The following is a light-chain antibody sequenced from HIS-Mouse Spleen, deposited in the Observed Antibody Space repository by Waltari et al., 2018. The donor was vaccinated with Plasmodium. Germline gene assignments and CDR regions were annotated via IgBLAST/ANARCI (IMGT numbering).Light chain of an antibody. V-gene: IGLV3-1*01. CDR2: QDS. J-gene: IGLJ2*01. CDR1: KLGDRY. Sequence: SYELTQPPSVSVSPGQTASITCSGDKLGDRYACWYQQKPGPSPLLVIYQDSKRPSGIPERFPGSNSGNTATLTISGTQAMDEADYYCQAWDSSTVVFGGGTKLTVL. CDR3: QAWDSSTVV.